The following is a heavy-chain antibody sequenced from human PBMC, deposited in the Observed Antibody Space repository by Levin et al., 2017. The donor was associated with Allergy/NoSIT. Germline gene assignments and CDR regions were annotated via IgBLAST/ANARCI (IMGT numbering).Heavy chain of an antibody. D-gene: IGHD3-16*01. CDR1: GFTFSRHD. J-gene: IGHJ3*01. CDR2: LNTADIT. Sequence: GESLKISCAASGFTFSRHDMHWVRQVPGKSPEWVSVLNTADITDYSDSVKGRFTISRDNGKNTFYLQMNSLRAGDTAVYYCAREGLEGLDAFDAWGRGTMVTVSS. V-gene: IGHV3-13*04. CDR3: AREGLEGLDAFDA.